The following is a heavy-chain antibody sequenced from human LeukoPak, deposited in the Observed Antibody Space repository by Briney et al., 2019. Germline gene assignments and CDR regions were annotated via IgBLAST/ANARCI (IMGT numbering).Heavy chain of an antibody. CDR2: ISAYNGNT. Sequence: ASVKVSCKASGYTFTSYGISWVRQAPGQGLEWMGWISAYNGNTNYAQKLQGRVTMTTDTSTSTAYMELRSLRSDDTAVYYCAREEYSSGWSWFDPWGQGTLVTVSS. J-gene: IGHJ5*02. CDR1: GYTFTSYG. CDR3: AREEYSSGWSWFDP. V-gene: IGHV1-18*01. D-gene: IGHD6-19*01.